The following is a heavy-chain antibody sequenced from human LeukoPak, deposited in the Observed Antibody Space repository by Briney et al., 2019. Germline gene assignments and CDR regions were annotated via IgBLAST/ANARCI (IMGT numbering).Heavy chain of an antibody. V-gene: IGHV3-7*01. CDR2: IRQDGSEK. CDR1: GFTFSDYW. Sequence: PGGSLRLSCAASGFTFSDYWMTWLRQAPGKGLEWVANIRQDGSEKYYVDSVKGRFTISRDNAKNSLYLQMNSLRAEDTAVYYCARGGVEAVWGQGTLVTVSS. CDR3: ARGGVEAV. D-gene: IGHD6-13*01. J-gene: IGHJ4*02.